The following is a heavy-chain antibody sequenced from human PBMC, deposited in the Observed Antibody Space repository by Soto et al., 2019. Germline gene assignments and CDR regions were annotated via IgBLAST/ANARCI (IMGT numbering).Heavy chain of an antibody. CDR1: GFTFRIYG. CDR2: ISYDGSNK. D-gene: IGHD1-26*01. V-gene: IGHV3-30*18. CDR3: AKGGVGSTSNAFDI. J-gene: IGHJ3*02. Sequence: GGSLSLSCAAAGFTFRIYGMHWVRQAPGKGLEWVTVISYDGSNKYYADSVKGRFTISRDNSKNTLYLQMHSLRPEDTALYYCAKGGVGSTSNAFDIWGQGTMVTVSS.